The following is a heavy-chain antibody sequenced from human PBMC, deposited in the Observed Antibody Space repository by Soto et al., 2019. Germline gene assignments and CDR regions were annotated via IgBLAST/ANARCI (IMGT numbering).Heavy chain of an antibody. Sequence: EVQLVESGGGLVQPGGSLRLSCAASGFTFSSYWMHWVRQAPGKGLVWVSRINSDGSSTSFADSVKGRFTISRDNDKNTLYLQMNTLRAEVKAVYYCARRVAAAAPYYFDYWGQGTLVTVSS. CDR1: GFTFSSYW. CDR2: INSDGSST. CDR3: ARRVAAAAPYYFDY. V-gene: IGHV3-74*01. D-gene: IGHD6-13*01. J-gene: IGHJ4*02.